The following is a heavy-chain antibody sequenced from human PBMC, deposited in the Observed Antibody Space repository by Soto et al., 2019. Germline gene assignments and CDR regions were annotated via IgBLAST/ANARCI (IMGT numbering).Heavy chain of an antibody. CDR1: GFTFSSST. J-gene: IGHJ4*02. CDR3: AKAPASSHFPYYFDY. Sequence: GGSLRLSCAASGFTFSSSTMNWVRQAPGKGLEWVSDISGSGGSTYYADSVKGRFTISRDNSKDTLYLQMNSLRAEDTAVYYCAKAPASSHFPYYFDYWGQGTLVTVSS. D-gene: IGHD3-3*02. CDR2: ISGSGGST. V-gene: IGHV3-23*01.